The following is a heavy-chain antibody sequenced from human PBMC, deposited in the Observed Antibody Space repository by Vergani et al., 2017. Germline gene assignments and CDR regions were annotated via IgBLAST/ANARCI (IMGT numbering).Heavy chain of an antibody. CDR3: ARNTPYTDS. V-gene: IGHV5-51*03. J-gene: IGHJ4*02. CDR1: EYSFGNYW. CDR2: IYPADSDT. Sequence: EVELVQSGPEMRKPGESLKISCKGSEYSFGNYWIGWVRQMPGKGLEWMGIIYPADSDTRYSQSFQGQVTISADKSISTAFLQWDSLKASDTALYYCARNTPYTDSWGQGTLVTVSS.